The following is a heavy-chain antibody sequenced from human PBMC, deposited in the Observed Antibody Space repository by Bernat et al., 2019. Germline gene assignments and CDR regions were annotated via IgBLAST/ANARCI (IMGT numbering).Heavy chain of an antibody. CDR1: GFTFCSYS. D-gene: IGHD7-27*01. CDR2: ISRSGGSI. CDR3: ARSLLGTSRNDAFEI. Sequence: EVQLVESGGGLVKPGGSLRLSCAASGFTFCSYSLNWVRQALGKGLAWVSSISRSGGSIYYADSVKGRYTISRDNAKNSLFLQMDSLRAEDTAVYYCARSLLGTSRNDAFEIWGQGTTVTVSS. V-gene: IGHV3-21*01. J-gene: IGHJ3*02.